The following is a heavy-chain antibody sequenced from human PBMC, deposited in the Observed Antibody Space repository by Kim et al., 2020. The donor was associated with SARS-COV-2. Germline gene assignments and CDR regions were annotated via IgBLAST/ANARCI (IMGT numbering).Heavy chain of an antibody. Sequence: YAEAVKGRFTISRDNAKNSLYLQMNSLRDEATALYYCARDNYVGNLPSDYWGQGTLVTVSS. D-gene: IGHD4-4*01. CDR3: ARDNYVGNLPSDY. J-gene: IGHJ4*02. V-gene: IGHV3-20*03.